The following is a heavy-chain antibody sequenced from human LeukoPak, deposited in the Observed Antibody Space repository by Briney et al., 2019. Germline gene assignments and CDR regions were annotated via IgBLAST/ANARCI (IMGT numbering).Heavy chain of an antibody. J-gene: IGHJ4*02. CDR3: ARLLNTLDY. V-gene: IGHV4-31*03. Sequence: SETLSLTCTVSGASISSGGYYWSWIRQRPGKGLEWIGYTYYTGTSYYNPALESRITISVDTSKNQFSLKLSSVTAADTAVYYCARLLNTLDYWGQGTLVSVSA. CDR2: TYYTGTS. CDR1: GASISSGGYY. D-gene: IGHD2-2*02.